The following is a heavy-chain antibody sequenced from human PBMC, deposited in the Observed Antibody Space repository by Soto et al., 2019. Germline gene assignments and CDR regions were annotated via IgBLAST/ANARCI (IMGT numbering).Heavy chain of an antibody. CDR3: ARAGIAVPDTAYFDC. CDR2: IYRGGST. J-gene: IGHJ4*02. Sequence: PSETLSLTCAVSGGSISRSNWWSCVRQPPGKGLEWIEEIYRGGSTDCNPSRKRGVNISVDKSRTLFSLKLPSVTVADTAMSSCARAGIAVPDTAYFDCWGQGTLVTVSS. D-gene: IGHD6-19*01. CDR1: GGSISRSNW. V-gene: IGHV4-4*02.